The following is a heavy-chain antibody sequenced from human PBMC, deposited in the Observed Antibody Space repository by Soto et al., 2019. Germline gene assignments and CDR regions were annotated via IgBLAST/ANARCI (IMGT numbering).Heavy chain of an antibody. CDR1: GFTFSSYA. J-gene: IGHJ3*01. CDR3: AKDRGITIVRGAPERDAFDF. D-gene: IGHD3-10*01. CDR2: ISGSGGST. V-gene: IGHV3-23*01. Sequence: GGSLRLSCAASGFTFSSYAMSWVRQAPGKGLEWVSAISGSGGSTYYADSVKGRFTISRDNSKNTLYLQMNSLRAEDTAVYYCAKDRGITIVRGAPERDAFDFWGQGTMVTVSS.